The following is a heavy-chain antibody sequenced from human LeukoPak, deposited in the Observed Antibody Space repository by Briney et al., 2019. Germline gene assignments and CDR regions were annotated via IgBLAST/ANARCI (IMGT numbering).Heavy chain of an antibody. CDR1: GFTFSSYS. J-gene: IGHJ3*02. D-gene: IGHD6-19*01. V-gene: IGHV3-21*01. Sequence: PGGSLRLSCAASGFTFSSYSMNWVRQAPGKGLEWVSSISSSSSYIYYADSVKGRFTISRDNAKNSLYLQMNSLRAEDTAVYYCARGGDSSGWYGDAFDIWGQGTMVTVSS. CDR2: ISSSSSYI. CDR3: ARGGDSSGWYGDAFDI.